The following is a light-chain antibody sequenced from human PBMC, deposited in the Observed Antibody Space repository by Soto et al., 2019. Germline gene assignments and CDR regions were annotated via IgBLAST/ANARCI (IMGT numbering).Light chain of an antibody. J-gene: IGKJ1*01. Sequence: DIQMTQSPSTLSASVGDTVTITCRASESIDNWLAWYQQKPGKAPKLLIFAASTLVRGVPSRFSGSGSGTDFTLTISSLQPDDFATYYCQQFAISTTFGQGTKVDIK. V-gene: IGKV1-5*01. CDR2: AAS. CDR1: ESIDNW. CDR3: QQFAISTT.